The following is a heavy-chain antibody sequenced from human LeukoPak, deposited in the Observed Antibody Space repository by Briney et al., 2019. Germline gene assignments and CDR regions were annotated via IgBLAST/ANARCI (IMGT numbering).Heavy chain of an antibody. CDR2: LCGSGTTT. Sequence: GGSLRLSCAASGFTFSNSAMSWVRQAPGKGLEWVSTLCGSGTTTYYADSVKGRFTISRDNSKNTLYLQMNSLRAEDTAVYYCAKGIYSSGWSYFDYWGHGTLVTVSP. D-gene: IGHD6-19*01. CDR1: GFTFSNSA. CDR3: AKGIYSSGWSYFDY. V-gene: IGHV3-23*01. J-gene: IGHJ4*01.